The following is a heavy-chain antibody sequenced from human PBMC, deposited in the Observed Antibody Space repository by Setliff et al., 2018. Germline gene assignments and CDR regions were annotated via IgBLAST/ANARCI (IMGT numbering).Heavy chain of an antibody. J-gene: IGHJ6*02. Sequence: TLSLTCAVYGGSFSGYYWSWIRQPPGKALEWLARIDWDDYRYYSTSLKTRLHIAKDTSRNQVVLTMTNMDPADTATYYCARNLRVDYYYGMDAWGQGTTVTVSS. D-gene: IGHD3-3*01. V-gene: IGHV2-70*11. CDR3: ARNLRVDYYYGMDA. CDR1: GGSFSGYY. CDR2: IDWDDYR.